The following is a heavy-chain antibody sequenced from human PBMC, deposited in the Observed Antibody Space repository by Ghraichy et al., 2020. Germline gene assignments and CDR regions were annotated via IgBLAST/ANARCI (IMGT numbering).Heavy chain of an antibody. V-gene: IGHV4-39*01. Sequence: TLSLTCTVSGGSISSSSYYWGWIRQPPGKGLEWIGSIYYSGSTYYNPSLKSRVTISVDTSKNQFSLKLSSVTAADTAVYYCAKYSSSWYERWFDPWGQGTLVTVSS. CDR2: IYYSGST. CDR1: GGSISSSSYY. CDR3: AKYSSSWYERWFDP. J-gene: IGHJ5*02. D-gene: IGHD6-13*01.